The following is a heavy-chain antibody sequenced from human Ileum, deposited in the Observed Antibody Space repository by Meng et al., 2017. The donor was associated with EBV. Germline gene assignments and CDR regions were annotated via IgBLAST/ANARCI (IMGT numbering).Heavy chain of an antibody. CDR3: ARRPTGIDY. V-gene: IGHV4-34*12. J-gene: IGHJ4*02. D-gene: IGHD2-8*02. CDR1: GGSLSGAY. Sequence: QLQRGGGGLLKPSETLSLISAVKGGSLSGAYWNWIRQPPGKGLEWIWELIHGGIPSYNPSLKSRVTISIDTSKNQLSLMLSSVTAADTAVYYCARRPTGIDYWGQGTLVTVSS. CDR2: LIHGGIP.